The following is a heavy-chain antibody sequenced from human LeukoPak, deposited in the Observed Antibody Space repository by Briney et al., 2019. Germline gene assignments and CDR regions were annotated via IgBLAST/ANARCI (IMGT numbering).Heavy chain of an antibody. Sequence: ASVKVSCKAFGYTFTKEAISWVRQAPGQGLEWMGWISAYNGATKYVDKFQDRFSMTTDPDTDTVYMELSSLRSDDTAVYYCARVVVLVTAQYYYYMDVWGKGTTVTVSS. J-gene: IGHJ6*03. CDR3: ARVVVLVTAQYYYYMDV. CDR1: GYTFTKEA. CDR2: ISAYNGAT. D-gene: IGHD2-15*01. V-gene: IGHV1-18*01.